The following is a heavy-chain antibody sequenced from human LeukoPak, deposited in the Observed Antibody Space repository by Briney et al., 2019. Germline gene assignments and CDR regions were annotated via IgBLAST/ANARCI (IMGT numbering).Heavy chain of an antibody. J-gene: IGHJ4*02. CDR2: ISAYNGHT. CDR3: GRGSGAVSPNYFCDS. CDR1: GDSLTSYG. Sequence: ASVKVSCKSSGDSLTSYGFTWVRQAPGQGLEWMGWISAYNGHTKYAQRIEGRVTMTTDTSTSTAYMELRSLRSDDTAVYYCGRGSGAVSPNYFCDSWGQGTLVTVSS. D-gene: IGHD3-10*01. V-gene: IGHV1-18*04.